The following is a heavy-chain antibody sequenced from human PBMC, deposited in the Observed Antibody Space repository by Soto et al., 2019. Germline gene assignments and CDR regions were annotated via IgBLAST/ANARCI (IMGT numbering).Heavy chain of an antibody. CDR3: ARLYYYDSSGYDYYYYGMDV. D-gene: IGHD3-22*01. CDR2: IYPGDSDT. Sequence: GESLKISCKGSGYSFTSYWIGWVRQMPGKGLEWMGIIYPGDSDTRYSPSFQGQVTISADKSISTAYLQWSSLKASDTAMYYCARLYYYDSSGYDYYYYGMDVWGQGTTVTVSS. J-gene: IGHJ6*02. CDR1: GYSFTSYW. V-gene: IGHV5-51*01.